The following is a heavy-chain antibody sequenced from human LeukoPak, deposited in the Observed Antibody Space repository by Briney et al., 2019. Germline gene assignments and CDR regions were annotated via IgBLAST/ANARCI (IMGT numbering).Heavy chain of an antibody. Sequence: GGSLRLSCAASGFTFSSYGIHWVRQAPGKGLEWVAFIRYDGSNKYYADSVKGRFTISRDNSKNTLYLQMNSLRAEDTAVYYCARDYYGSGIFDYWGQGTLVTVSS. D-gene: IGHD3-10*01. CDR1: GFTFSSYG. J-gene: IGHJ4*02. CDR2: IRYDGSNK. CDR3: ARDYYGSGIFDY. V-gene: IGHV3-30*02.